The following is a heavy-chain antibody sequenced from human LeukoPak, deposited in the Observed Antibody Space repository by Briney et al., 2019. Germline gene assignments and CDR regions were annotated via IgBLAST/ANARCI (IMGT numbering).Heavy chain of an antibody. CDR2: IYYTGTT. J-gene: IGHJ5*02. D-gene: IGHD3-22*01. CDR3: STSDDSSGYLTSFDP. Sequence: PSETLSLTCSVSGVSISIGGFYWSWIRQLPGKGLEWIGYIYYTGTTYYNPSLRTRVIISVDTSKNQFSLKVNSVTASDTAVYYCSTSDDSSGYLTSFDPWGQGTLVTVSS. CDR1: GVSISIGGFY. V-gene: IGHV4-31*03.